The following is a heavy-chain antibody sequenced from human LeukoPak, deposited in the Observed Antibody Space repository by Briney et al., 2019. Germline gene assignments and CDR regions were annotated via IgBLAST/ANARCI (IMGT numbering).Heavy chain of an antibody. Sequence: SETLSLTCAVYGESFSDYYWGWIRQAPGKGLEWIGEINDRGRINCNPSLKSRVTILVDSSKNQFSLKLSSVTAADTAVYYCARGRSTNGGNFYYYYGMDVWGQGTTVTVSS. CDR2: INDRGRI. D-gene: IGHD4-23*01. CDR3: ARGRSTNGGNFYYYYGMDV. CDR1: GESFSDYY. J-gene: IGHJ6*02. V-gene: IGHV4-34*01.